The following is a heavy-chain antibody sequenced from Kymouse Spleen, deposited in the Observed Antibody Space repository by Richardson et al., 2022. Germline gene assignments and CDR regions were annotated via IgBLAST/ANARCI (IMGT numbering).Heavy chain of an antibody. CDR3: ARGGTMVRD. CDR2: IYYSGST. D-gene: IGHD3-10*01. CDR1: GGSISSYY. V-gene: IGHV4-59*01. J-gene: IGHJ4*02. Sequence: QVQLQESGPGLVKPSETLSLTCTVSGGSISSYYWSWIRQPPGKGLEWIGYIYYSGSTNYNPSLKSRVTISVDTSKNQFSLKLSSVTAADTAVYYCARGGTMVRDWGQGTLVTVSS.